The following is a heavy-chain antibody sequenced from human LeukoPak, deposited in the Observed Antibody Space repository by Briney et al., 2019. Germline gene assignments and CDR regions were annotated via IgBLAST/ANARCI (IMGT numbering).Heavy chain of an antibody. J-gene: IGHJ4*02. CDR3: AREGTYCSRTSCYDSFLDY. V-gene: IGHV4-4*07. D-gene: IGHD2-2*01. CDR2: IYTSGST. Sequence: SETLSLTCTVSGGSISSYYWSWIRQPAGKGLEWIGRIYTSGSTNYNASLKSRVSMSVDTSKNQFSLKLSSVTAADTAVYYCAREGTYCSRTSCYDSFLDYWGQGTLVTVSS. CDR1: GGSISSYY.